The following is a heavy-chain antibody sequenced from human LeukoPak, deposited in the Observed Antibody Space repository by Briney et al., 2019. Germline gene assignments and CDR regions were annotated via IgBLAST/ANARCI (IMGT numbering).Heavy chain of an antibody. Sequence: SETLSLTCAVYGGSFSGYYWSWIRQPPGKGLEWIGEINHSGSTNYNPSLKSRVTISVDTSKNQFSLKLSSVTAADTAVYYCARGFAGTPHGDLTTYYFDYWGQGTLVTVSS. CDR2: INHSGST. J-gene: IGHJ4*02. CDR3: ARGFAGTPHGDLTTYYFDY. CDR1: GGSFSGYY. D-gene: IGHD4-17*01. V-gene: IGHV4-34*01.